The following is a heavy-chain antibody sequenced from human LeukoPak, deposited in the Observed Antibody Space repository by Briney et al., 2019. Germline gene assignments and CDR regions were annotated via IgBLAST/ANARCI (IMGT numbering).Heavy chain of an antibody. Sequence: SVKVSCKASGGTFSSYTISWVRQAPGQGLEWMGRIIPILGIANYAQKFQGRVTITADKSTSTAYMELSSLRSEDTAVYYCARFYYDQGDAFDIWGQGTMVTASS. CDR3: ARFYYDQGDAFDI. V-gene: IGHV1-69*02. J-gene: IGHJ3*02. CDR1: GGTFSSYT. D-gene: IGHD3-22*01. CDR2: IIPILGIA.